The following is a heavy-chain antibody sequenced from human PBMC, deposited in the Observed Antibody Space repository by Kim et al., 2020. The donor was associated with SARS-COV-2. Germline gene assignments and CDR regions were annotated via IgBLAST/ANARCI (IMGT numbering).Heavy chain of an antibody. J-gene: IGHJ3*02. D-gene: IGHD2-21*01. Sequence: LKSRVTISVDTSKNQFSLKLSSVTAADTAVYYCAREGSRIVVADENAFDIWGQGTMVTVSS. CDR3: AREGSRIVVADENAFDI. V-gene: IGHV4-59*01.